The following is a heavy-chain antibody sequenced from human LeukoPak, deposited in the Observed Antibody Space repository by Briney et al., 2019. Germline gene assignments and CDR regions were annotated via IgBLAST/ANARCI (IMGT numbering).Heavy chain of an antibody. CDR2: ISHSGSTI. V-gene: IGHV3-48*01. J-gene: IGHJ4*02. Sequence: QAGGSLRLSCAASGFTFSNYAMSWVRQAPGKGLEWVSYISHSGSTIYYADSVKGRFTISRDNSKNTLYLQMNSLRAEDTAVYYCARASGYDLFDYWGQGTLVTVSS. CDR1: GFTFSNYA. D-gene: IGHD5-12*01. CDR3: ARASGYDLFDY.